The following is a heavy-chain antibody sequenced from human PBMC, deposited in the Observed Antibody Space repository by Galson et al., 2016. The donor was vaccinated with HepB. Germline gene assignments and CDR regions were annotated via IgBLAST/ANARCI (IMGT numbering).Heavy chain of an antibody. CDR1: GVSSSAYY. J-gene: IGHJ4*02. CDR2: ISQSGGT. CDR3: ARGRPKNILGATIGSDY. Sequence: SETLSLTCAVYGVSSSAYYWTWIRQPPGKELEWIGEISQSGGTYYSRSLRSRVTMSLDTSKNQVSLQLSSVTAADTGTYYCARGRPKNILGATIGSDYWGQGTLVTVSS. D-gene: IGHD1-26*01. V-gene: IGHV4-34*01.